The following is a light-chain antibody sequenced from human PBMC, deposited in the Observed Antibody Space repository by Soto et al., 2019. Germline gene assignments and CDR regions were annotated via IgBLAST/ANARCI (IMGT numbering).Light chain of an antibody. CDR1: QGIAPY. CDR3: QKYNRAPLT. CDR2: ATS. Sequence: DVQMTQSPSSLSAFVGDRVTITCRASQGIAPYLAWFQQNPGKVPKLLIYATSTLQSGVPSRFSGSGSGTDFTLTINSLQPEDVGTYYCQKYNRAPLTFGGGTKVEIK. J-gene: IGKJ4*01. V-gene: IGKV1-27*01.